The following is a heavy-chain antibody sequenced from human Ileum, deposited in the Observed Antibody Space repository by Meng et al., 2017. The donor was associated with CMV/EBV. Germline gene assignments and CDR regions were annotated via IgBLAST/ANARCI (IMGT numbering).Heavy chain of an antibody. J-gene: IGHJ6*02. CDR1: GGSISNYY. CDR3: ARDNTILSYYSLDV. Sequence: SETLSLTCTVTGGSISNYYWSWIRQPPGKGLEWMGYIYYTGSTKYNPSLMSRVTISVDTSKNQFSLSLRSVTAADTAMYYCARDNTILSYYSLDVWGQGTTVTVSS. D-gene: IGHD2-2*01. CDR2: IYYTGST. V-gene: IGHV4-59*01.